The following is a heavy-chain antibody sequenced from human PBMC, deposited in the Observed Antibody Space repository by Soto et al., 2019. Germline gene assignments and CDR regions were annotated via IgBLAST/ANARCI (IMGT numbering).Heavy chain of an antibody. V-gene: IGHV1-58*01. CDR2: IVVGSGNT. CDR3: AADLTYYYDSSGYLGIYYFDY. Sequence: SVKVSCKASGFTFTSSAVQWVRQARGQRLEWIGWIVVGSGNTNYAQKFQERVTITRDMSTSTAYMELSSLRSEDTAVYYCAADLTYYYDSSGYLGIYYFDYWGQGTLVTVSS. D-gene: IGHD3-22*01. CDR1: GFTFTSSA. J-gene: IGHJ4*02.